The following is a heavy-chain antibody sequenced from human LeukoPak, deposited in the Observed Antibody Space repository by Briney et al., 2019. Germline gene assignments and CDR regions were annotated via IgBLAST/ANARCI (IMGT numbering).Heavy chain of an antibody. CDR2: IYYSGST. CDR3: ARVSSDNLDY. J-gene: IGHJ4*02. D-gene: IGHD1-14*01. CDR1: GGSISSSYYY. V-gene: IGHV4-39*01. Sequence: PSETLSLTCTVSGGSISSSYYYWGWIRQPPGKGLEWIGSIYYSGSTYYNPSLKSRVTISVDTSKNQFSLKLRSVTAADTAVYYCARVSSDNLDYWGQGTLVTVSS.